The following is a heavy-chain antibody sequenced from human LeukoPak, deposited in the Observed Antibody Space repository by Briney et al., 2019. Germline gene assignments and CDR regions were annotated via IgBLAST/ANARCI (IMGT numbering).Heavy chain of an antibody. CDR1: GGSISSGSYY. D-gene: IGHD3-22*01. CDR2: IYTSGST. V-gene: IGHV4-61*02. J-gene: IGHJ4*02. CDR3: ARDRYYYDSSGSTFDY. Sequence: SETLSLTCTVSGGSISSGSYYWSWIRQPAGKGLEWIGRIYTSGSTNYNPSLKSRVTISVDTSKNQFSLKLSSVTAADTAVYYCARDRYYYDSSGSTFDYWGQGTLVTVSS.